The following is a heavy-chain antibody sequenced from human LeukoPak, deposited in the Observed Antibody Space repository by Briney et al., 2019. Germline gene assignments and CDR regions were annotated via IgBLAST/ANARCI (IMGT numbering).Heavy chain of an antibody. V-gene: IGHV3-30*18. CDR1: GFTFSSYG. Sequence: GRSLRLSCEASGFTFSSYGMHWVRQAPGKGLEWVAFILYDGSNIHYGDSVKGRFTISRDNSKNTLYLQMNSLRVEDTAVYYCAKDEGTRDYYYYYYYGMDLWGQGTTVTVSS. CDR3: AKDEGTRDYYYYYYYGMDL. J-gene: IGHJ6*02. CDR2: ILYDGSNI. D-gene: IGHD3-22*01.